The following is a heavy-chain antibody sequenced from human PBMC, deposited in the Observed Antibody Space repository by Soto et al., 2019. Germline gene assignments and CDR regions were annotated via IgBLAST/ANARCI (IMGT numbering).Heavy chain of an antibody. V-gene: IGHV3-74*01. CDR1: GFTFSGRS. J-gene: IGHJ6*04. Sequence: EVQLVESGGGLVQPGGSLRLSCAASGFTFSGRSMHWVRQAPGKGLVWVSGIDNAGTDSTYADSVKGRFTSSRDNAKNKLYLQMTSLRVEDTAVYYCARGWVGPAVWGKGTTVTVSS. CDR3: ARGWVGPAV. CDR2: IDNAGTDS.